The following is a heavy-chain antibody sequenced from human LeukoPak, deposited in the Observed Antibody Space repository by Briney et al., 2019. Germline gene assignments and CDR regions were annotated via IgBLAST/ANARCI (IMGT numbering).Heavy chain of an antibody. CDR1: GGSISSSSYY. CDR2: IYYSGST. D-gene: IGHD1-20*01. J-gene: IGHJ6*02. Sequence: SETLSLTCTVSGGSISSSSYYWGWIRQPPGKGLEWIGSIYYSGSTYYNPSLKSRVTISVDTSKNQFSLKLSSVTAADTAVYYCARGRNWSYYDYYGMDVWGQGTTVTVSS. CDR3: ARGRNWSYYDYYGMDV. V-gene: IGHV4-39*07.